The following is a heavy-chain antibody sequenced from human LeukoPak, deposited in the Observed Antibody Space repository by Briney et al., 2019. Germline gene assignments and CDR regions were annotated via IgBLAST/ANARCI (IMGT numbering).Heavy chain of an antibody. V-gene: IGHV3-30*02. Sequence: GGSLRLSCATSGFTFSSSGMNCFRQAPGKGLEGVAFTRYDGSNKYYADSVKGRFTISRDNSKNTLYLQMNSLRAEDTAVYYCAKDRISGYNYGLSAFDIWGQGTTVTVSS. CDR2: TRYDGSNK. CDR3: AKDRISGYNYGLSAFDI. D-gene: IGHD5-18*01. J-gene: IGHJ3*02. CDR1: GFTFSSSG.